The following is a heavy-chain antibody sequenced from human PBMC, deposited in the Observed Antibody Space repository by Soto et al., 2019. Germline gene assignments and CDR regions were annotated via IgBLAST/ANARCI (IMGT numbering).Heavy chain of an antibody. V-gene: IGHV1-69*13. CDR2: IIPVFRTT. CDR3: AKSSPHRGVQTPTGNQYYSPMDV. D-gene: IGHD1-1*01. J-gene: IGHJ6*01. CDR1: GCNFSRYA. Sequence: SSVKVSFKASGCNFSRYAISWLRQAPGQGLDCMGGIIPVFRTTNYEQKLQGRVTITADGSTSTSYMELISLTSADTAVYYCAKSSPHRGVQTPTGNQYYSPMDVWGQGTTVTASS.